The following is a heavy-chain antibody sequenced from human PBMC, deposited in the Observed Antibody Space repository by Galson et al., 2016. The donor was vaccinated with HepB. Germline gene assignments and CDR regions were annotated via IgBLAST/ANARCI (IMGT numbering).Heavy chain of an antibody. D-gene: IGHD2-15*01. CDR2: IYYSGST. CDR1: NGSISSDY. J-gene: IGHJ4*02. Sequence: SETLSLTCTVSNGSISSDYWSWIRQAPGKGLELIGHIYYSGSTNYNPSLKSRVTISAGPSKNEFSLKLTSVTAADTAVYYCARVPYCSGSTCLARHFDYRGQGILVTVSS. V-gene: IGHV4-59*01. CDR3: ARVPYCSGSTCLARHFDY.